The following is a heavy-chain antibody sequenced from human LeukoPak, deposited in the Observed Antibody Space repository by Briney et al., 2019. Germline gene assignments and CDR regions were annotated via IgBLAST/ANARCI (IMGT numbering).Heavy chain of an antibody. CDR2: IDPIDSYP. J-gene: IGHJ4*02. CDR1: GYIFSNYW. Sequence: GESLRISCKGSGYIFSNYWLSWVRQMPGKGLEWMGRIDPIDSYPNYSPSFQGHVTMSVDKSTSTAYLQWSSLKASDTAMYYCARQTTVTTQSDYWGQGTLVTVSS. CDR3: ARQTTVTTQSDY. D-gene: IGHD4-17*01. V-gene: IGHV5-10-1*01.